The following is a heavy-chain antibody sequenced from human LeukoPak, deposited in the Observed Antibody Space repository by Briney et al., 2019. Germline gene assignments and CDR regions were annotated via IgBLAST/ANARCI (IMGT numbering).Heavy chain of an antibody. J-gene: IGHJ3*02. V-gene: IGHV1-2*06. CDR3: AKVREVGANIEVVVVDTSGAFDM. Sequence: ASVKVSCKASGYTFTGYYINWVRQAPGQGLEWMGRINPNSGDTNFAQKFQGRVTLTRDTSISTSYMELSSLKSDDTAVYFCAKVREVGANIEVVVVDTSGAFDMWGQGTMVTVSS. CDR1: GYTFTGYY. CDR2: INPNSGDT. D-gene: IGHD2-15*01.